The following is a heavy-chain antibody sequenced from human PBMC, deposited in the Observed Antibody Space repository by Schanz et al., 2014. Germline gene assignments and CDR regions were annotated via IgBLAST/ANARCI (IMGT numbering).Heavy chain of an antibody. CDR1: GFTFSDYA. D-gene: IGHD3-10*01. J-gene: IGHJ5*01. V-gene: IGHV3-21*02. Sequence: EVQLVESGGGFVQPGGSLRLSCAASGFTFSDYAMNWVRQAPGKGLEWVASISSLGNYIYYADSMKGRFTISRDNAKNSLYLQINSLRPEDTAVYYCAKDFTGSGIFFNSWGQGTLVSVSS. CDR3: AKDFTGSGIFFNS. CDR2: ISSLGNYI.